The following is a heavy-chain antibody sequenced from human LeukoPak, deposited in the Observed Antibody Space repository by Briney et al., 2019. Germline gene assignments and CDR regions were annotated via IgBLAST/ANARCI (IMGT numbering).Heavy chain of an antibody. V-gene: IGHV3-21*01. J-gene: IGHJ4*02. CDR3: ARDSEVRIAVAGTGNDY. D-gene: IGHD6-19*01. Sequence: NPGGSLRLSCAASGFTSSSYAMSWVRQAPGKGLEWVSSISSSSSYIYYADSVKGRFTISRDNAKNSLYLQMNSLRAEDTAVYYCARDSEVRIAVAGTGNDYWGQGTLVTVSS. CDR1: GFTSSSYA. CDR2: ISSSSSYI.